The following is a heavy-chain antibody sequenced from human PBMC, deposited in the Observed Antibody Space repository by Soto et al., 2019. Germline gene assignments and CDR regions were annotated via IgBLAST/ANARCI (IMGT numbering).Heavy chain of an antibody. CDR1: GFTFSSYA. D-gene: IGHD3-22*01. CDR3: ARDARDDSSGYYYRAYYFDY. V-gene: IGHV3-30-3*01. J-gene: IGHJ4*02. Sequence: QPGGSLRLSCAASGFTFSSYAMHWVRQAPGKGLEWVAVISYDGSNKYYADSVKGRFTISRDNSKNTLYLQMNSLRAEDTAVYYCARDARDDSSGYYYRAYYFDYWGQGTLVTVSS. CDR2: ISYDGSNK.